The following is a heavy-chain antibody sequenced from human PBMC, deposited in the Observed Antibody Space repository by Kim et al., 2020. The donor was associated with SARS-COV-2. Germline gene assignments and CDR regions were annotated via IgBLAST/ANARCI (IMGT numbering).Heavy chain of an antibody. CDR2: IKSKTDGGTT. V-gene: IGHV3-15*01. Sequence: GGSLRLSCAASGFTFSNAWMSWVRQAPGKGLEWVGRIKSKTDGGTTDYAASGKGRFTISRDDSKNTLYLQRNSLKTEDTAVYYCTTAPSVGDAFDIWGQGTMVTLSS. J-gene: IGHJ3*02. D-gene: IGHD1-26*01. CDR1: GFTFSNAW. CDR3: TTAPSVGDAFDI.